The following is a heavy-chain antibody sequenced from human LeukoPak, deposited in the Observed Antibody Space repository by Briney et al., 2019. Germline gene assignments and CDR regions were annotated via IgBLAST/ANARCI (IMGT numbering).Heavy chain of an antibody. J-gene: IGHJ6*02. Sequence: SDTLSLPCTVSGGSISSYHWSWLRQPPGKGLEWIGYIYYSGSTKYNPSLKSRVNIPEDTPKNQFSLKLSSVTAADTAVYYWARHHGPYYYYGMDVWGQGTTVTVSS. CDR1: GGSISSYH. V-gene: IGHV4-59*08. CDR3: ARHHGPYYYYGMDV. CDR2: IYYSGST.